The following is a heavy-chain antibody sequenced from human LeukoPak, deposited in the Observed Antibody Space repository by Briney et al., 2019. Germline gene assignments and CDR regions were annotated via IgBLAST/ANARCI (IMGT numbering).Heavy chain of an antibody. V-gene: IGHV1-8*03. Sequence: GASVKVPCKASGYTFTSYDINWVRQATGQGLEWMGWMNPNSGNTGYAQKFQGRVTITRNTSISTAYMELSSLRSEDTAVYYCARGLWYGDYQDYYYYMDVWGKGTTVTVSS. J-gene: IGHJ6*03. CDR2: MNPNSGNT. D-gene: IGHD4-17*01. CDR3: ARGLWYGDYQDYYYYMDV. CDR1: GYTFTSYD.